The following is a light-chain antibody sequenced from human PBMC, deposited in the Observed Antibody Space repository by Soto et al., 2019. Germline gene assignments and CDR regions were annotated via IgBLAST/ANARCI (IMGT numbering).Light chain of an antibody. CDR2: RAS. CDR1: QSVSSSY. Sequence: EIGLTQSPGTLSLSPGERATLSCRASQSVSSSYLAWYQQKPGQAPRLLIYRASSRATGIPDRFSGSGSGTDFTLTISRLEPQDFAGYYCQQYGSSPSITFGQGTRLEIK. CDR3: QQYGSSPSIT. V-gene: IGKV3-20*01. J-gene: IGKJ5*01.